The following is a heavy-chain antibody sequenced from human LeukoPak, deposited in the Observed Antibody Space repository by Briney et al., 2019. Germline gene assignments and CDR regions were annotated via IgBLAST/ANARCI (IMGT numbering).Heavy chain of an antibody. CDR1: GFTFDDYG. CDR3: ARAAAPQYPYYYYYYMDV. CDR2: ISSSGSTI. J-gene: IGHJ6*03. V-gene: IGHV3-11*01. Sequence: GGSLRLSCAASGFTFDDYGMSWVRQAPGKGLEWVSYISSSGSTIYYADSVKGRYTISRDNAKNSLYLQMNSLRAEDTAVYYCARAAAPQYPYYYYYYMDVWGKGTTVTVSS. D-gene: IGHD2-2*01.